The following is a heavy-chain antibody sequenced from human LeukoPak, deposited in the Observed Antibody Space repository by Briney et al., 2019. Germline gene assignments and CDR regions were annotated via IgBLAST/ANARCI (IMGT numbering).Heavy chain of an antibody. Sequence: GASVKVSCKASGYTFTSYYMHWVRQAPGQGREWMGIINPSGCSTSYAQKFRGRVTMTRETSTSTVYMELSSLSSEDTAVYYCARDTTVTNLSDYWGQGTLVTVSS. V-gene: IGHV1-46*01. J-gene: IGHJ4*02. CDR1: GYTFTSYY. CDR3: ARDTTVTNLSDY. CDR2: INPSGCST. D-gene: IGHD4-17*01.